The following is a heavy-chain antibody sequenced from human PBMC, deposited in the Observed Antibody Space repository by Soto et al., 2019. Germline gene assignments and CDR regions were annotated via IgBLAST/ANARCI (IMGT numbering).Heavy chain of an antibody. D-gene: IGHD6-13*01. CDR2: MNPNSGNT. CDR1: GYTFTSYD. Sequence: QVQLVQSGAEVKQPGASVKVSCKASGYTFTSYDINWVRQATGQGLEWMGWMNPNSGNTGYAQKFQGRVTMPRNTSISTAYMGLSSPRSEDTAVYCCAREPSSSWRVDYWGQGTLVTVSS. CDR3: AREPSSSWRVDY. V-gene: IGHV1-8*01. J-gene: IGHJ4*02.